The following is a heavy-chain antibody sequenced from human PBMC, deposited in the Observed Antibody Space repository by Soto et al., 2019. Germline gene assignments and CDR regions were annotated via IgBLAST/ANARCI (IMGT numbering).Heavy chain of an antibody. CDR3: ATGLLGYCSGGSCYSDS. D-gene: IGHD2-15*01. J-gene: IGHJ4*02. CDR1: AYTFNNYA. V-gene: IGHV1-18*01. Sequence: QVQLVQSGAEVKKPGASVRVSCQTSAYTFNNYAVSWVRQAPGQGLEWMGWISGDNGNTFYAQKFQGRVTMTTDTSTRKAYMELRSLRSDDTAVYYCATGLLGYCSGGSCYSDSWGQGTLVTVSS. CDR2: ISGDNGNT.